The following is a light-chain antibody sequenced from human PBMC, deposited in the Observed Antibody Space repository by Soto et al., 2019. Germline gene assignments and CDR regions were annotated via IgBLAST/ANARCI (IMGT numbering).Light chain of an antibody. Sequence: EVVLTQSPGSLSLSPGERPSLSCSGSQSGMSNYLSWYQQKPGQPPRLLIYGASSRATGIPDRFSGSGSGTDFTLTISRLEPEDFAVYYCQQFGASLTWTFGQGTKVDI. CDR1: QSGMSNY. CDR2: GAS. CDR3: QQFGASLTWT. J-gene: IGKJ1*01. V-gene: IGKV3-20*01.